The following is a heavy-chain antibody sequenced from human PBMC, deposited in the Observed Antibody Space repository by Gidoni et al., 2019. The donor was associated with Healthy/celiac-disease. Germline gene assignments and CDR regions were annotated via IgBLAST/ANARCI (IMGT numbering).Heavy chain of an antibody. Sequence: QVQLVQSGAEVKKPGSSVKVSCKASGGTFSSYAISWVRQAPGQGLEWMGRIIPILGIANYAQKFQGRVTITADKATSTAYMELSSLRSEDTAVYYCARVSSGPFDPWGQGTLVTVSS. J-gene: IGHJ5*02. CDR3: ARVSSGPFDP. D-gene: IGHD3-22*01. CDR2: IIPILGIA. CDR1: GGTFSSYA. V-gene: IGHV1-69*09.